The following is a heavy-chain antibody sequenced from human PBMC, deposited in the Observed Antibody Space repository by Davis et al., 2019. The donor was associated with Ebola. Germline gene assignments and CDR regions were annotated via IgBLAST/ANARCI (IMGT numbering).Heavy chain of an antibody. D-gene: IGHD3-22*01. J-gene: IGHJ6*02. V-gene: IGHV4-30-2*01. Sequence: SETLSLTCAVSGGSISSGGYSWSWIRQPPGKGLEWIGYIYHSGSTYYNPSLKSRVTISVDRSKNQFSLKLSSVTAADTAVYYCARVRTFYYDSSGYYPYYYYYAMDVWGQGTTVTVSS. CDR2: IYHSGST. CDR1: GGSISSGGYS. CDR3: ARVRTFYYDSSGYYPYYYYYAMDV.